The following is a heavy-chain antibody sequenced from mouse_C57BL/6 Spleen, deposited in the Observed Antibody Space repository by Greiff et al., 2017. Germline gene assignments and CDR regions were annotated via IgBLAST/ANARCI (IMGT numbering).Heavy chain of an antibody. CDR1: GFTFSDYG. CDR3: ARFNGSSPAWFAY. Sequence: EVQRVESGGGLVQPGGSLKLSCAASGFTFSDYGMAWVRQAPRKGPEWVAFISNLAYSIYYADTVTGRFTISRENAKNTLYLEMSSLRSEDTAMYYCARFNGSSPAWFAYWGQGTLVTVSA. J-gene: IGHJ3*01. CDR2: ISNLAYSI. V-gene: IGHV5-15*01. D-gene: IGHD1-1*01.